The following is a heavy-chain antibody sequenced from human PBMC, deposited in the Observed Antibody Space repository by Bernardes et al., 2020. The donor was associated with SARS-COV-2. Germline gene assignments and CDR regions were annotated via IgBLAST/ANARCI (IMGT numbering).Heavy chain of an antibody. CDR1: GFTFSGYW. CDR2: INNNGSST. J-gene: IGHJ4*02. Sequence: GGSLRLSCAASGFTFSGYWMHWVRQAPGKGPVWVSRINNNGSSTDYADSVKGRFIISRDNAKKTLYLQMNSLRVEDTAVYYCTRFSSYLEWGQGTLVTVSA. V-gene: IGHV3-74*01. D-gene: IGHD3-3*01. CDR3: TRFSSYLE.